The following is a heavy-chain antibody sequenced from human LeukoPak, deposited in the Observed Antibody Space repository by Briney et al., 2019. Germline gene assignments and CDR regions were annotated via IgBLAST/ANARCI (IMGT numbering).Heavy chain of an antibody. V-gene: IGHV4-61*02. CDR1: GGSISSGSYY. CDR2: IYTSGST. Sequence: SETLSLTCTVSGGSISSGSYYWSWIRQPAGKGLEWIGRIYTSGSTNYNPSLKSRVTISVDKSKNQFSLKLSSVTAADTAVYYCARDSRYSSSWYRGYYFDYWGQGTLVTVSS. D-gene: IGHD6-13*01. J-gene: IGHJ4*02. CDR3: ARDSRYSSSWYRGYYFDY.